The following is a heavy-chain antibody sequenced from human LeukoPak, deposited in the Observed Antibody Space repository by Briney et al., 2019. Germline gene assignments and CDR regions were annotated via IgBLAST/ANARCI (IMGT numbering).Heavy chain of an antibody. CDR2: ISTLGHTI. CDR3: AYSGRFGELFD. J-gene: IGHJ4*02. CDR1: GFIFSDYY. D-gene: IGHD3-10*01. V-gene: IGHV3-11*01. Sequence: GGSLRLSCAAPGFIFSDYYMTWIRQAPGKGLEWISYISTLGHTIYYADSVKGRFTISRDNAKNSLYLQMNNLRADDTAVYYCAYSGRFGELFDWGQGTLVTVSS.